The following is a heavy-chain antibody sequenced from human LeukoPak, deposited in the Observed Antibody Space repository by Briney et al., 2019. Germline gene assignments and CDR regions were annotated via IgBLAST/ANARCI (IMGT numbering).Heavy chain of an antibody. CDR1: GYTFTSYY. CDR3: ARGDTFLPTHYFDP. Sequence: ASVRVSCKASGYTFTSYYVHWVRQAPGQGLEWMGWVSAYNGKTNYAQSLQDRVTMTTDTSTSTVYMELRSLRSDDTALYYCARGDTFLPTHYFDPWGQGTLATVSS. V-gene: IGHV1-18*04. D-gene: IGHD2/OR15-2a*01. J-gene: IGHJ5*02. CDR2: VSAYNGKT.